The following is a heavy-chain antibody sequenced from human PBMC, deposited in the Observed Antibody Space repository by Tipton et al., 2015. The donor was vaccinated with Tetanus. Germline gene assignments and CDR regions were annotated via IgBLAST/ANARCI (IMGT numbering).Heavy chain of an antibody. CDR1: GDSISSFY. CDR3: ARGWGSSWYYFDY. V-gene: IGHV4-4*07. D-gene: IGHD6-13*01. J-gene: IGHJ4*02. Sequence: GLVKPSETLSLSCSVSGDSISSFYWTWIRQPAGKGLEWIGRIYTSGSTNYNPSLKSRVIMSVDTPRRQFSLKLNSVTAADTAVYYCARGWGSSWYYFDYWGQGILVTVSS. CDR2: IYTSGST.